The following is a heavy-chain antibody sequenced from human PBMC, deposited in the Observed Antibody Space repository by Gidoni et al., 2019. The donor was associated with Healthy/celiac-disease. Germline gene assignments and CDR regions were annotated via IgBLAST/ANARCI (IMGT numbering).Heavy chain of an antibody. Sequence: QVQLQESGPGLVKPSQPLSLTCAVSGCPISSGGYSWSWIRQTPGKGLWWIGYIYYSGSTYYNPSLKRRVTISVDTSKNQFSLKLSSVTAADTAVYYWARVAPPEYYDFWSGLFDYWGQGTLVTVSS. D-gene: IGHD3-3*01. J-gene: IGHJ4*02. CDR3: ARVAPPEYYDFWSGLFDY. CDR2: IYYSGST. V-gene: IGHV4-30-4*07. CDR1: GCPISSGGYS.